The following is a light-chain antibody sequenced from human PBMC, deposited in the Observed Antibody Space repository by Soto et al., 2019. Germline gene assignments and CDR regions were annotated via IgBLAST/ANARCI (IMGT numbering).Light chain of an antibody. J-gene: IGLJ2*01. CDR2: ANS. V-gene: IGLV1-40*01. CDR3: QSYDTSLRGSV. Sequence: QSVLTQPPSVSAAPGQKVTISCSGSSSNIGNNYVSWYQQLPGTAPKLLIYANSNRPSGVPDRFSGSKSGTSASLAITGLQAEDEADYYCQSYDTSLRGSVFGGGTKLTVL. CDR1: SSNIGNNY.